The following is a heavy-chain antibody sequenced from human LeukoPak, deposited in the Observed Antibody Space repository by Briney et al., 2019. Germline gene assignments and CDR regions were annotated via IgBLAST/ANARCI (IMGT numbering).Heavy chain of an antibody. J-gene: IGHJ4*02. V-gene: IGHV4-59*12. D-gene: IGHD3-3*01. Sequence: PSETLSLTCTVSGGSISSYYWSWIRQPPGKGLEWIGYIYYSGSTNCNPSLKSRVTISLDTSKNQFSLKLSSVTAADTAVYYCAKDYGYDFWSGYPYYFDYWGQGTLVTVSS. CDR1: GGSISSYY. CDR2: IYYSGST. CDR3: AKDYGYDFWSGYPYYFDY.